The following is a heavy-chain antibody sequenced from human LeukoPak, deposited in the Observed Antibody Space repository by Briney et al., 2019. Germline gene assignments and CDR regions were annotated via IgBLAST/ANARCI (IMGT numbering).Heavy chain of an antibody. CDR1: GFTFSSYG. Sequence: GGTLRLSCAASGFTFSSYGMNWVRQAPGKGLEWVSYISSSGSTIYYADSVKGRFTISRDNAKWSLFLQMNSLRAEDTAVYYCAKDRTVYYYDSSGYHDYWGQGTLVTVSS. CDR2: ISSSGSTI. D-gene: IGHD3-22*01. V-gene: IGHV3-48*04. CDR3: AKDRTVYYYDSSGYHDY. J-gene: IGHJ4*02.